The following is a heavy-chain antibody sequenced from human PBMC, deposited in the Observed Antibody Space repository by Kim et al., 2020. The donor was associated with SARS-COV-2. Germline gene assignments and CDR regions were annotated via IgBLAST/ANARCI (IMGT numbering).Heavy chain of an antibody. V-gene: IGHV3-33*05. D-gene: IGHD3-16*01. J-gene: IGHJ3*02. CDR1: GFTFSSYG. CDR2: ISYDGSNK. Sequence: GGSLRLSRAASGFTFSSYGMHWVRQAPGKGLEWVAVISYDGSNKYYADSVKGRFTISRDNSKNTLYLQMNSLRAEDTAVYYCAIDPNRWVGTWGDAFDIWGQGTMVSVSS. CDR3: AIDPNRWVGTWGDAFDI.